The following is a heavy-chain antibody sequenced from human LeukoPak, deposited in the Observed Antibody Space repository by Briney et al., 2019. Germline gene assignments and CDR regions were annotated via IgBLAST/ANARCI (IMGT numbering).Heavy chain of an antibody. V-gene: IGHV3-21*01. CDR1: GFTFSSYN. D-gene: IGHD3-22*01. CDR3: ARVGGSYYYDSSGYYHEGDAFDI. CDR2: ISSSSSYI. Sequence: GGSLRLSCAASGFTFSSYNMNWVRQAPGKGLEWVSSISSSSSYIYYADSVKGRFTISRDNAKNSLYLQMNSLRAEDTAVYYCARVGGSYYYDSSGYYHEGDAFDIWGQGTMVTVSS. J-gene: IGHJ3*02.